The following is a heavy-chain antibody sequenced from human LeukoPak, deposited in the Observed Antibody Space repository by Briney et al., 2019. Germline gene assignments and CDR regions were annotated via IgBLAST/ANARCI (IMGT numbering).Heavy chain of an antibody. Sequence: PGGSLRLSCEASGFTFSRYGMHWVRQAPGKGLEWVAFIRYDGSNKYYADSVKGRFTISGDNSKNTLYQQMNSLRAEDTAIYYCAKDSWYSGTYLDYWGQGTLVTVSS. CDR1: GFTFSRYG. CDR2: IRYDGSNK. J-gene: IGHJ4*02. V-gene: IGHV3-30*02. D-gene: IGHD1-26*01. CDR3: AKDSWYSGTYLDY.